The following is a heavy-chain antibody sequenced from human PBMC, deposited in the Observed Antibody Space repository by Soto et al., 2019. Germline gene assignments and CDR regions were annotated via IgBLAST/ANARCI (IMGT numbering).Heavy chain of an antibody. Sequence: QVQLVQSGAEVKKPGASVKVSCKASGYTFTNYGISWVRQAPGQGLEWMGWNSAYNGNTNYAQKLQGRVTMTTDTSTSTACMELRSLRSDDTAVYYCARRQWLVGGYYYGMDVWGQGTTVTVSS. CDR2: NSAYNGNT. CDR1: GYTFTNYG. V-gene: IGHV1-18*01. CDR3: ARRQWLVGGYYYGMDV. D-gene: IGHD6-19*01. J-gene: IGHJ6*02.